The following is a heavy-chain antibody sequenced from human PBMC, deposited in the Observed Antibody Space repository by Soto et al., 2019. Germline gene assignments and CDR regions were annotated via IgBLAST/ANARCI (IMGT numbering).Heavy chain of an antibody. J-gene: IGHJ3*02. CDR3: ASERRYYERSGAFEI. V-gene: IGHV1-2*02. CDR2: INPNTGDS. D-gene: IGHD3-22*01. Sequence: ASVKVSCKASGYTFTGFYLHWVRQAPGEGLEWMGWINPNTGDSSYAQKFQGRVTMTRDMSISTAYMDLSSLTFDDTAVYYSASERRYYERSGAFEIWGPGTVVTVSS. CDR1: GYTFTGFY.